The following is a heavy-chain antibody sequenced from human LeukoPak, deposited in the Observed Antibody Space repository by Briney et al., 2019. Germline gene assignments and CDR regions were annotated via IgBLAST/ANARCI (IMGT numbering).Heavy chain of an antibody. CDR3: ARELAWMDGRWLQTDAFDI. J-gene: IGHJ3*02. CDR2: IYYSGST. D-gene: IGHD5-24*01. CDR1: GGSVSSSSYY. Sequence: SETLSLTCTVSGGSVSSSSYYWGWIRRPPGKGLEWIGSIYYSGSTYYNPSLKSRVTISVDTSKNQFSLKLSSVTAADTAVYYCARELAWMDGRWLQTDAFDIWGQGTMVTVSS. V-gene: IGHV4-39*07.